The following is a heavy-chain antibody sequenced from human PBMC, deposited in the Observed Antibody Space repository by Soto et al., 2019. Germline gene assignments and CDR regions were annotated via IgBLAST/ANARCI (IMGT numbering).Heavy chain of an antibody. D-gene: IGHD3-22*01. CDR1: GGSISSYY. V-gene: IGHV4-59*01. Sequence: SETLSLTCTVSGGSISSYYSSWIQQPPGKGLEWIGYIYYSGSTNYNPSLKSRVTISVDTSKNQFSLKLSSVTAADTAVYYCARSVDSSGYYSRRFDYWGQGTLVTVSS. CDR3: ARSVDSSGYYSRRFDY. CDR2: IYYSGST. J-gene: IGHJ4*02.